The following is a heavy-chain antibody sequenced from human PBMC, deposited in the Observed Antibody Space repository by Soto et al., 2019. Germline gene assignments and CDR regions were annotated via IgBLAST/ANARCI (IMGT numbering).Heavy chain of an antibody. CDR3: ARLGGYYQSLDT. V-gene: IGHV4-59*08. J-gene: IGHJ5*02. D-gene: IGHD3-22*01. Sequence: SETLSLTCTVSGGSIDTYYWSWIRQPPGKGLQWIGYIYYSGSTTYSPSLKSRVTISVDRSKNQFSLKLTSVTAADTAVYYCARLGGYYQSLDTWGQGTRVTVS. CDR2: IYYSGST. CDR1: GGSIDTYY.